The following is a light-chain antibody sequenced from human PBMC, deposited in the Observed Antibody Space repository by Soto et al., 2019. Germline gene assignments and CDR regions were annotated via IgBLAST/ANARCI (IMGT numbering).Light chain of an antibody. J-gene: IGLJ3*02. Sequence: QSAPTQPASVSGSPGQSVTISCTGISRDVGAYNFVSWYQQHPGRAPKLIVYDITDRPSGVSSRFSGSRSGSTASLTISGLQTEDEADYYCSSYTTINNLWVFGGGTKVTVL. CDR3: SSYTTINNLWV. V-gene: IGLV2-14*03. CDR1: SRDVGAYNF. CDR2: DIT.